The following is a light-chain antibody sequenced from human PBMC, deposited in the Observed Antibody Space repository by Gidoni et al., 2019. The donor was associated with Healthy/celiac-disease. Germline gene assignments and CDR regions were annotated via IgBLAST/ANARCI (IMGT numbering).Light chain of an antibody. Sequence: DIQITPSPSSLSASVGDRVPITCQASQDISNYLNWYQQKPGKAPKLLIYDASNLETGVPSRFSGSGSGTDFTFTISSLQPEDIATYYCQQYDNLLLFTFXPXTKVDIK. CDR1: QDISNY. J-gene: IGKJ3*01. V-gene: IGKV1-33*01. CDR2: DAS. CDR3: QQYDNLLLFT.